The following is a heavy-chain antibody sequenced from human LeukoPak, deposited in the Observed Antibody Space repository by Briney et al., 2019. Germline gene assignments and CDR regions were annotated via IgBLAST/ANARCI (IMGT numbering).Heavy chain of an antibody. CDR2: ISIGGDGT. Sequence: GGSLRLSCAGSGFTFNNYAMSWVRQTPRKGLEWVSTISIGGDGTYYADPVKGRFTMSRDNSKNTLYLQMNSLRAEDTAVYYCARVGYCSSTSCYTTQYYYYGMDVWGQGTTVTVS. D-gene: IGHD2-2*02. CDR3: ARVGYCSSTSCYTTQYYYYGMDV. CDR1: GFTFNNYA. J-gene: IGHJ6*02. V-gene: IGHV3-23*01.